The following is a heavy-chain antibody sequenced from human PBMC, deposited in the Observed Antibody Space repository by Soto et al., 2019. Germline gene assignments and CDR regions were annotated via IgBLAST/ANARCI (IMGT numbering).Heavy chain of an antibody. D-gene: IGHD1-26*01. J-gene: IGHJ4*02. CDR3: ARGLITGSQYSGGWYYFDS. CDR1: GGSISSGDYS. Sequence: PSETLSLTCAVSGGSISSGDYSWSWIRQPPGKGLEWIGYIYHSGSTYYNPSLKSRVTISVDRSKNQFSLKLSSVTAADTAVYYCARGLITGSQYSGGWYYFDSWGQGTQVTVSS. CDR2: IYHSGST. V-gene: IGHV4-30-2*01.